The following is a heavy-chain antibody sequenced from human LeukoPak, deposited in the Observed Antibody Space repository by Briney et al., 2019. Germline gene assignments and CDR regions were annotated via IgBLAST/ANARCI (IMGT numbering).Heavy chain of an antibody. D-gene: IGHD3-3*01. Sequence: GGSLGLSCAASGFTFSSYAMSWVRQAPGKGLEWVSAISGSGGSTYYADSVKGRFTISRDNSKNTLYLQMNSLRAEDTAVYYCAKDAYDFWSGYHEEYGMDVWGQGTTVTVSS. V-gene: IGHV3-23*01. J-gene: IGHJ6*02. CDR3: AKDAYDFWSGYHEEYGMDV. CDR2: ISGSGGST. CDR1: GFTFSSYA.